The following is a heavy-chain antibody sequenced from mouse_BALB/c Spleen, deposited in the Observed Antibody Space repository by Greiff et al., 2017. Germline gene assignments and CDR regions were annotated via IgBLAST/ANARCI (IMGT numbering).Heavy chain of an antibody. D-gene: IGHD2-1*01. CDR3: ARYYGNYRFAY. V-gene: IGHV1-7*01. Sequence: VQLQQSGAELAKPGASVKMSCKASGYTFTSYWMHWVKQRPGQGLEWIGYINPSTGYTEYNQKFKDKATLTADKSSSTAYMQLSSLTSEDSAVYYCARYYGNYRFAYWGQGTLVTVSA. CDR1: GYTFTSYW. J-gene: IGHJ3*01. CDR2: INPSTGYT.